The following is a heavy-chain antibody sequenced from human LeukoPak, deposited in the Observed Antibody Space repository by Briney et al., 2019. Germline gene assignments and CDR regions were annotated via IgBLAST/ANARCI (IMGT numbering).Heavy chain of an antibody. Sequence: GGSLRLSCAASGFTFDDYGMSWVRQAPGKGLEWVAFIRCDGSNKYYADSVKGRFTISRDNSKNTLYLQMNSLRAEATAVYYCAKGVMVWGVIRYCDYWGQGTLVTVSS. V-gene: IGHV3-30*02. CDR2: IRCDGSNK. CDR1: GFTFDDYG. J-gene: IGHJ4*02. CDR3: AKGVMVWGVIRYCDY. D-gene: IGHD3-10*01.